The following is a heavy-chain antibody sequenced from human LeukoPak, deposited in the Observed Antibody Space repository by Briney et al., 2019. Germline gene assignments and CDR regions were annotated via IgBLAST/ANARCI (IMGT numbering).Heavy chain of an antibody. Sequence: ASVKVSCKASGYTFNNYGISWVRQAPGQGLEWMGRISAYNGDTNHAQKLQGRVTMSRDTSSSTAYMELRSLRSDDTAVYYCARDLGSGSLHYWGQGTLVTVSS. CDR1: GYTFNNYG. V-gene: IGHV1-18*01. CDR3: ARDLGSGSLHY. D-gene: IGHD1-26*01. J-gene: IGHJ4*02. CDR2: ISAYNGDT.